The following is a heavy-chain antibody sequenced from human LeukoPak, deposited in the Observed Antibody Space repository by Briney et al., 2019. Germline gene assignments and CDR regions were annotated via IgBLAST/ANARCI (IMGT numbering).Heavy chain of an antibody. CDR1: GYTFTGYY. CDR2: INPNSGGT. J-gene: IGHJ4*02. D-gene: IGHD3-10*01. Sequence: ASVKVSCKASGYTFTGYYMHWVRQAPGQGLEWMGWINPNSGGTNYAQKFQGRVTMTRDTSISTAYMELSRLRSDDTAVYYCARVRADMYYYGSGSYYMDYWGQGTLVTVSS. CDR3: ARVRADMYYYGSGSYYMDY. V-gene: IGHV1-2*02.